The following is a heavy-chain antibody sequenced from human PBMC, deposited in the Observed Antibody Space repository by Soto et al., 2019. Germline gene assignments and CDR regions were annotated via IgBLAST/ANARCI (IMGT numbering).Heavy chain of an antibody. J-gene: IGHJ6*02. CDR2: ISGSGGST. CDR3: AKDRGVVVVPAAIGYYYYGMDV. Sequence: GGSLRLSCAASGVTFSSYAMSWVRQAPGKGLEWVSAISGSGGSTYYADSVKGRFTISGDNSKNTLYLQMNSLRAEDTAVYYCAKDRGVVVVPAAIGYYYYGMDVWGQGTTVTVSS. D-gene: IGHD2-2*01. CDR1: GVTFSSYA. V-gene: IGHV3-23*01.